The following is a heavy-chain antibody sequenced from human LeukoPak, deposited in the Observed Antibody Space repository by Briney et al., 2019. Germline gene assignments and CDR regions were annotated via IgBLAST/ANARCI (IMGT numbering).Heavy chain of an antibody. CDR2: ISSSGSTI. V-gene: IGHV3-48*03. D-gene: IGHD2-21*02. Sequence: GGSLRLSCAASGFTFGSYEMNWVRQAPGKGMEWVSYISSSGSTIYYADSVKGRFTISRDNAKNSLYLQMNSLRAEDTAVYYCARAIGDVVVTAEDAFDIWGQGTMVTVSS. J-gene: IGHJ3*02. CDR3: ARAIGDVVVTAEDAFDI. CDR1: GFTFGSYE.